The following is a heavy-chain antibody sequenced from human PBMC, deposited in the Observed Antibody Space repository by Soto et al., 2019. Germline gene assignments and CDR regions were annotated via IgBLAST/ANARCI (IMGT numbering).Heavy chain of an antibody. Sequence: SGKLSCKSCGNTCTSKYTPCVQQAPEQGLEWMGWISANNGNTNYAQKLQGRVTMTTDTSTSTAYMELRSLRSDDTAVYYCARIQITIFGVVTNWFDPWGQGTLVTVSS. D-gene: IGHD3-3*01. CDR1: GNTCTSKY. CDR3: ARIQITIFGVVTNWFDP. J-gene: IGHJ5*02. CDR2: ISANNGNT. V-gene: IGHV1-18*01.